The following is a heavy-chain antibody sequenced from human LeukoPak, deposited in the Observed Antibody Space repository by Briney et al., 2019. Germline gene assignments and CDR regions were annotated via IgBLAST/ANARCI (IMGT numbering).Heavy chain of an antibody. CDR2: IYHSGST. CDR3: ARYCSSTSCIFTGVDY. Sequence: SETLSLTCTVSGYSISSGYYWGWIRQPPGKGLEWIGSIYHSGSTSYSPSLKSRVTISVDTSKNQFSLKLSSVTAADTAVYYCARYCSSTSCIFTGVDYWGQGTLVTVSS. J-gene: IGHJ4*02. CDR1: GYSISSGYY. V-gene: IGHV4-38-2*02. D-gene: IGHD2-2*01.